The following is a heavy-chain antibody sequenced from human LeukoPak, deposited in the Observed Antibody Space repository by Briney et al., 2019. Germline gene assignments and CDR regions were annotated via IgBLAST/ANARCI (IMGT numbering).Heavy chain of an antibody. CDR3: AKVTGSGSYLADAFDI. Sequence: PGGSLRLSCAASGLXFSSYGINWVRQAPGQGLEWVSGISGSGDSTYHADEVRGRSTVSRDNSKNTLYLQMKSLRAEDTAVYYCAKVTGSGSYLADAFDIWGHGTVVSVSS. J-gene: IGHJ3*02. D-gene: IGHD3-10*01. V-gene: IGHV3-23*01. CDR1: GLXFSSYG. CDR2: ISGSGDST.